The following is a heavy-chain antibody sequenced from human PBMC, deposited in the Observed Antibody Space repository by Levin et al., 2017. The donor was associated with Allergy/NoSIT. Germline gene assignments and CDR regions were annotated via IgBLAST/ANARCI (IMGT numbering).Heavy chain of an antibody. Sequence: ASVKVSCKASGYTFTGYYMHWVRQAPGQGLEWMGWINPNSGGTNYAQKFQGRVTMTRDTSISTAYMELSRLRSDDTAVYYCASLLVDTAIYGMDVWGQGTTVTVSS. J-gene: IGHJ6*02. V-gene: IGHV1-2*02. CDR3: ASLLVDTAIYGMDV. CDR2: INPNSGGT. D-gene: IGHD5-18*01. CDR1: GYTFTGYY.